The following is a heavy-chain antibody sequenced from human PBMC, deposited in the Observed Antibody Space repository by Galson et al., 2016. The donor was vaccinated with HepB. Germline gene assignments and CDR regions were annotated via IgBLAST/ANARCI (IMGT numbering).Heavy chain of an antibody. CDR3: ASALGGILNYYYHGMDV. CDR1: GGTFITYA. V-gene: IGHV1-69*13. J-gene: IGHJ6*02. D-gene: IGHD3-9*01. Sequence: SVKVSCKASGGTFITYAISWVRQAPGQGLEWMGKIIPLFGTANYAQKFQGRVTITADESTSPAYMELSSLRSEDTAVYYCASALGGILNYYYHGMDVWGQGTTVTVSS. CDR2: IIPLFGTA.